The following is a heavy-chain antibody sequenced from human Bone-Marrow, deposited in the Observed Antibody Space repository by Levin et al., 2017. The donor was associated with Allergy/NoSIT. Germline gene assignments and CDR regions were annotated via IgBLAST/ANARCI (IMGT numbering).Heavy chain of an antibody. CDR1: GFTSSNYA. D-gene: IGHD6-13*01. CDR3: AKDTHASRWYVDAMDV. J-gene: IGHJ6*02. V-gene: IGHV3-23*01. Sequence: GTLSLTCVASGFTSSNYAMTWVRQAPGKGLEWVSTITSSGADSYYADSVKGRFTISRDNSKNTLFLQMSSLRVDDTALYYCAKDTHASRWYVDAMDVWGQGTTVTVSS. CDR2: ITSSGADS.